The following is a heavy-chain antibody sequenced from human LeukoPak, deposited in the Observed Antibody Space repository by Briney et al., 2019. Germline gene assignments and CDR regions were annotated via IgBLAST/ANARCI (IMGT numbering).Heavy chain of an antibody. J-gene: IGHJ4*02. CDR2: ISSSGSTI. V-gene: IGHV3-11*01. D-gene: IGHD6-19*01. CDR3: AKEGGSGWYFFDY. Sequence: GGSLRLSCAASGFTFSDYYMSWIRQAPGKGLEWVSYISSSGSTIYYADSVKGRFTISRDNSKNTLYLQMNSLRAEDTAVYYCAKEGGSGWYFFDYWGQGTLVTVSS. CDR1: GFTFSDYY.